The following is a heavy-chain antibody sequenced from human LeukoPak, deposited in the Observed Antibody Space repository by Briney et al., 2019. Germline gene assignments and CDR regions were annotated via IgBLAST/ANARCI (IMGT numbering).Heavy chain of an antibody. CDR2: IKEDGSEK. CDR3: ARRHSSGWPTIDY. J-gene: IGHJ4*02. V-gene: IGHV3-7*01. D-gene: IGHD6-19*01. CDR1: GFTFSSYW. Sequence: GGSLRLSCAASGFTFSSYWMSWVRQAPGTGLEWVANIKEDGSEKYYMDSVKGRFTISRDNAKNSLFLQMNSLGAEDTAVYYCARRHSSGWPTIDYWGQGTLVTVSS.